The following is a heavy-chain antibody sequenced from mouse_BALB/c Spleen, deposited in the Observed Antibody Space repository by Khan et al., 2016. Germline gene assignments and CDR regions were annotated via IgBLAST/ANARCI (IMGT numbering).Heavy chain of an antibody. CDR2: INTNTGEP. V-gene: IGHV9-3*02. D-gene: IGHD1-1*01. Sequence: QIQLVQSGPELKKPGETVKISCKASGYTFTNYGMNWVKQAPGKGLKWMGWINTNTGEPTYAEEFKGRFAFSLETSASTAYLQINNLKNEDTATYFCAGDYYGSNWVAYWGQGTLVTVSA. J-gene: IGHJ3*01. CDR3: AGDYYGSNWVAY. CDR1: GYTFTNYG.